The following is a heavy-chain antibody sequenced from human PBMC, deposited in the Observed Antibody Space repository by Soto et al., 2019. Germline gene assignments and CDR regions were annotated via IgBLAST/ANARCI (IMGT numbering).Heavy chain of an antibody. CDR2: ISGSGGST. CDR1: GFTFSSYA. J-gene: IGHJ4*02. Sequence: PGGSLRLSCAASGFTFSSYAMSWVRQAPGKGLEWVSAISGSGGSTHYADSVKGRFTISRDNSKNTLYLQMNSLRAEDTAVYYCAKSNYYDSSGYYLPFDYWGQGTLVTVSS. D-gene: IGHD3-22*01. V-gene: IGHV3-23*01. CDR3: AKSNYYDSSGYYLPFDY.